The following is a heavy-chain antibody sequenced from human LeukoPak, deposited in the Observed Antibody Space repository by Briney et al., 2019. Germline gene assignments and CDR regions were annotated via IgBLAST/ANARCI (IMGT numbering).Heavy chain of an antibody. CDR3: AHACLIVGATLGLFHWFDP. CDR1: GFSLSTSGVG. D-gene: IGHD1-26*01. V-gene: IGHV2-5*01. Sequence: GSGPTLVNPTQTLTLTCTFSGFSLSTSGVGVGWIRQPPGKALEWLALIYWNDDKRYSPSLKSRLTITKDTSKNQVVLTMTNMDPVDTATYYCAHACLIVGATLGLFHWFDPWGQGTLVTVSS. J-gene: IGHJ5*02. CDR2: IYWNDDK.